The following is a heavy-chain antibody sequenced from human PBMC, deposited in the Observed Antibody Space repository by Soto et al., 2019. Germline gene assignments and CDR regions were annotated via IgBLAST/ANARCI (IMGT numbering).Heavy chain of an antibody. CDR1: GYTFTSYG. CDR3: ARDRGIVVVAGAHGGDNWFDP. J-gene: IGHJ5*02. D-gene: IGHD2-15*01. Sequence: ASVKVSCKASGYTFTSYGISWVRQAPGQGLEWMGWISAYNGNTNYAQKLQGRVTMTTDTSTSTACMELRSLRSDDTAVYYCARDRGIVVVAGAHGGDNWFDPWGQGTLVTVSS. V-gene: IGHV1-18*04. CDR2: ISAYNGNT.